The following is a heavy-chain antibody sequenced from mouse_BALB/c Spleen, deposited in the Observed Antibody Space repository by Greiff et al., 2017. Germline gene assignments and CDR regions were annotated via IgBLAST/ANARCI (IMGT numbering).Heavy chain of an antibody. D-gene: IGHD1-2*01. CDR2: ISSGGSYT. CDR1: GFTFSSYG. CDR3: ARLTTASWFAY. Sequence: EVMLVESGGDLVKPGGSLKLSCAASGFTFSSYGLSWVRQTPDKRLEWVATISSGGSYTYYPDSVKGRFTISRDNAKNTLYLQMSSLKSEDTAMYYWARLTTASWFAYWGQGTLGTVSA. V-gene: IGHV5-6*01. J-gene: IGHJ3*01.